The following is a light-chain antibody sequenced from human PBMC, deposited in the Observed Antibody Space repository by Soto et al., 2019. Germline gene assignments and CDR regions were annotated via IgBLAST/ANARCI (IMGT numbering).Light chain of an antibody. J-gene: IGLJ3*02. CDR1: NIGSKS. V-gene: IGLV3-21*02. CDR2: DDS. CDR3: SSYAGSNNLV. Sequence: SYELTQPPSVSVAPGQTARSTCGGNNIGSKSVHWYQQKPGQAPVLVVYDDSDRPSGIPERFSGSKSGNTASLTVSGLQAEEEADYYCSSYAGSNNLVFGGEPKVTV.